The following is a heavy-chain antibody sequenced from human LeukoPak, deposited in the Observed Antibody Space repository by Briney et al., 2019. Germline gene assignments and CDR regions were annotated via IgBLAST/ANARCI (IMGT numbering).Heavy chain of an antibody. Sequence: ASVKVSCKASGYTFTTYYVHWVRQAPGQGLEWMGWINPNSGGTNYAQKFQGRVTMTRDTSISTAYMELSRLRSDDTAVYYCARGHTHTYYYDSSGYSDLDYWGQGTLVTVSS. CDR3: ARGHTHTYYYDSSGYSDLDY. CDR2: INPNSGGT. CDR1: GYTFTTYY. D-gene: IGHD3-22*01. V-gene: IGHV1-2*02. J-gene: IGHJ4*02.